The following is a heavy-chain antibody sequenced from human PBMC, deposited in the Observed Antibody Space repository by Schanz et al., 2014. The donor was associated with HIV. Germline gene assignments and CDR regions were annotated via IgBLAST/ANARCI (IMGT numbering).Heavy chain of an antibody. CDR2: IWYDGRHK. CDR1: GFTFNDYG. J-gene: IGHJ6*02. Sequence: QVQLGESGGGVVQPGRSLRLSCAASGFTFNDYGMHWVRQAPGKGLEWVEVIWYDGRHKYYADSVKGRFTISRDNSKNTLYLQMNSLRAEDTAVYYCARGSGPYYYYYGMDVWGQGTTVTVSS. D-gene: IGHD2-15*01. CDR3: ARGSGPYYYYYGMDV. V-gene: IGHV3-33*01.